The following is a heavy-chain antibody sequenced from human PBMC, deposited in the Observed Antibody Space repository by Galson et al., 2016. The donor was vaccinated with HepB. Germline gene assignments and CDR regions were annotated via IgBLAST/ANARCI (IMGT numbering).Heavy chain of an antibody. CDR2: IYTSGST. Sequence: TLSLTCTVSGGSISSGSYYWSWIRQPAGKGLEWIGRIYTSGSTNYNPSLKGRVTMSVDTSKIQFSLKLSSVTAADTAVYYCARARYGDFYNDAFDLWGQGTMVTVSS. CDR1: GGSISSGSYY. J-gene: IGHJ3*01. CDR3: ARARYGDFYNDAFDL. V-gene: IGHV4-61*02. D-gene: IGHD4-17*01.